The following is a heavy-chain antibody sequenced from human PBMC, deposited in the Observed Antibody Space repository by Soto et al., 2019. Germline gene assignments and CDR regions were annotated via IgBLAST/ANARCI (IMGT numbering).Heavy chain of an antibody. CDR2: IIPIHGTA. D-gene: IGHD2-2*01. Sequence: QVQLVQSGAEVKKPGSSVKVSCKASGGTFSSYAISWVRQAPGQGLEWMGGIIPIHGTANYAQKFQGRVTSTADESTSTAYMELSSLRSEDTAVYYCARSQGSSTSLEIYYYYYYGMDVWGQGTTVTVSS. V-gene: IGHV1-69*01. CDR3: ARSQGSSTSLEIYYYYYYGMDV. CDR1: GGTFSSYA. J-gene: IGHJ6*02.